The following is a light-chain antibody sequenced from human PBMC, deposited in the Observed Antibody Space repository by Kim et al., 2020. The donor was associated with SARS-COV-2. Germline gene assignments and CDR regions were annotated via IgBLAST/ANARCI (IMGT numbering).Light chain of an antibody. V-gene: IGKV1-27*01. Sequence: DVQMTQSPSSLSASVGDRVTITCRASQDIRSNLAWYQHKPGQAPKLLIYAASAWQTGVPSRFSGSGSGTDFTLSISSLQSEDVATYYCQEYKSGRWTFGQGTKVDIK. J-gene: IGKJ1*01. CDR3: QEYKSGRWT. CDR2: AAS. CDR1: QDIRSN.